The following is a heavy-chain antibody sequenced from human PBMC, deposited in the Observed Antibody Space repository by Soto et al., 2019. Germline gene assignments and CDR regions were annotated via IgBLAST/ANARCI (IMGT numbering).Heavy chain of an antibody. CDR2: ISSSSDTI. J-gene: IGHJ4*02. CDR1: GFTFSNYG. V-gene: IGHV3-48*01. D-gene: IGHD6-13*01. CDR3: ARKYTSSWSRPYYFDY. Sequence: PGGSLRLSCAASGFTFSNYGMNWVRQAPGKGLELISYISSSSDTIYHADSVKGRFTVSRDKAKNSLYLQMDSLRAEDTAVYYCARKYTSSWSRPYYFDYWGLGTLVTVSS.